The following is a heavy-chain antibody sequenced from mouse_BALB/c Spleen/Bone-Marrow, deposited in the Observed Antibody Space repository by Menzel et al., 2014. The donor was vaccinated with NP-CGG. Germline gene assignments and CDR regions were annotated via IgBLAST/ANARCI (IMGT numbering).Heavy chain of an antibody. V-gene: IGHV7-1*02. Sequence: EVKVVESGGGLVQPGDSLRLSCATSGFTFSDFYMEWVRQPPGKRLEWIAASRNKAKYYTTEYSASVKGRFIVSRDTSQSVLYLQMNALRAEDTATYYCARDVGYGNYFVYWGQGTLVTVSA. CDR2: SRNKAKYYTT. CDR1: GFTFSDFY. J-gene: IGHJ3*01. CDR3: ARDVGYGNYFVY. D-gene: IGHD2-10*02.